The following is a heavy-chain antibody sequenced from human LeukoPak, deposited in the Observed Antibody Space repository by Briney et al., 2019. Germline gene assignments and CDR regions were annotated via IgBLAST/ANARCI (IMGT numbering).Heavy chain of an antibody. CDR1: GGTFSSYA. J-gene: IGHJ6*02. D-gene: IGHD5-18*01. CDR3: ARDPPWIQLWLPNYYYGMDV. CDR2: ISAYNGNT. V-gene: IGHV1-18*01. Sequence: ASVKVSCKASGGTFSSYAISWVRQAPGQGLEWMGWISAYNGNTNYAQKLQGRVTMTTDTSTSTAYMELRSLRSDDTAVYYCARDPPWIQLWLPNYYYGMDVWGQGTTVTVSS.